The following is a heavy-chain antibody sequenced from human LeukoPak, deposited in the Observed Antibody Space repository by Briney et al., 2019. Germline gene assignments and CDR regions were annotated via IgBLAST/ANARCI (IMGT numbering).Heavy chain of an antibody. CDR1: GFTFGDYA. CDR3: TRDLGPGAIPSDYYFDY. J-gene: IGHJ4*02. CDR2: IRSKAYGGTT. Sequence: PGRSLRLSCTASGFTFGDYAMSWVRQAPGKGLEWVGFIRSKAYGGTTEYAASVKGRFPISRDDSKSIAYLQMNSLKTEDTAVYYCTRDLGPGAIPSDYYFDYWGQGTLVTVSS. D-gene: IGHD2-2*01. V-gene: IGHV3-49*04.